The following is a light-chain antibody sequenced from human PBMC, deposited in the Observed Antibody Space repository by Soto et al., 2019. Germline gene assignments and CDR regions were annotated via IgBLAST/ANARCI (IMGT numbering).Light chain of an antibody. V-gene: IGKV3-11*01. J-gene: IGKJ1*01. CDR1: QSVSSY. CDR3: QQRSNWPRT. Sequence: EIVLTQSPATLSLSPGERATLSCRASQSVSSYLAWYQQKPGQAPRLLIYDASNRATGIPARFSGSGSGTDFTLTTSSLEPEDFAVYYWQQRSNWPRTGGQGTKVEIK. CDR2: DAS.